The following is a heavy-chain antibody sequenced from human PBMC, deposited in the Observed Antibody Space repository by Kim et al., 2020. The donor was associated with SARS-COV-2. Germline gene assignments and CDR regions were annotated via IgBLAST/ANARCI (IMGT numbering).Heavy chain of an antibody. Sequence: ASVKVSCKASGYTFTSYGISWVRQAPGQGLEWMGWISAYNGNTNYAQKLQGRVTMTTDTSTSTAYMELRSLRSDDTAVYYCARDITMVRGVIPPYYYYGMDVWGQGTTVTVSS. V-gene: IGHV1-18*04. J-gene: IGHJ6*02. CDR1: GYTFTSYG. CDR2: ISAYNGNT. D-gene: IGHD3-10*01. CDR3: ARDITMVRGVIPPYYYYGMDV.